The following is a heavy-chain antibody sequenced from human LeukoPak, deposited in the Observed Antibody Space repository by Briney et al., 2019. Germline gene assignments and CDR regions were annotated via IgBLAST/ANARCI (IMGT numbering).Heavy chain of an antibody. V-gene: IGHV1-18*01. Sequence: APVKVSCKASGYTFTSFCISWVRQAPGQGLEWMGWISAYNGNTNYAQKLQGRVTMTTDTSTSTAYMELRSLRSDDTAVYYCAREDGSSGYYNDFDIWGQGTVVTVSS. D-gene: IGHD3-22*01. J-gene: IGHJ3*02. CDR3: AREDGSSGYYNDFDI. CDR2: ISAYNGNT. CDR1: GYTFTSFC.